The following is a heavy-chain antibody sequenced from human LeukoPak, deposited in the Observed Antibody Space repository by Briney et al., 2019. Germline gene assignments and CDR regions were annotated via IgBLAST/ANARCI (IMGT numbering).Heavy chain of an antibody. D-gene: IGHD1-7*01. J-gene: IGHJ5*02. CDR1: GGSISSYY. Sequence: PSETLSLTCTDSGGSISSYYWSWIRQPPGKGLEWVGYIYTIGSTNYNPSLKSRVTISVDTFKKQYSLKMSSLTAADTAVYYCARRITGTTWFDPWGQGTLVTVPS. CDR3: ARRITGTTWFDP. CDR2: IYTIGST. V-gene: IGHV4-4*09.